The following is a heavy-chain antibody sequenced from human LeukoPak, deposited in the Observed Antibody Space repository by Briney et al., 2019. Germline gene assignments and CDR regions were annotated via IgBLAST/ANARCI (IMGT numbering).Heavy chain of an antibody. V-gene: IGHV3-48*03. CDR3: ARLPTGTFRYYYYYMDV. Sequence: GGSLRLSCAASGFTFSSYEMNWVRQAPGKGLEWVSYISNSGSTIYYADAVKGRFTISRANAKNSLYLQMNSLRAEDTAVYCCARLPTGTFRYYYYYMDVWGKGTTVTVSS. CDR1: GFTFSSYE. D-gene: IGHD1-1*01. J-gene: IGHJ6*03. CDR2: ISNSGSTI.